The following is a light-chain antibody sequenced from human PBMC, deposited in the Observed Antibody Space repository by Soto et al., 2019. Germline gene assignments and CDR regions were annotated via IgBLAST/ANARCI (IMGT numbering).Light chain of an antibody. J-gene: IGKJ4*01. CDR3: QQYYSTLT. V-gene: IGKV4-1*01. CDR1: QSVLTTDSNNKNY. Sequence: DIVMTQSPDSLAVSLGERATITCRSSQSVLTTDSNNKNYLAWYQHKSGQPPRLLIYWASTRESGVPDRFSGSGSGTEFTLTISSLQAEDEAVYYCQQYYSTLTFGGGTKVDIK. CDR2: WAS.